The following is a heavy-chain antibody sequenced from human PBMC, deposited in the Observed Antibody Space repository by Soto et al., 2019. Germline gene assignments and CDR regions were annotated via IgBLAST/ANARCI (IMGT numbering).Heavy chain of an antibody. V-gene: IGHV3-9*01. D-gene: IGHD6-19*01. CDR3: AKEISVAGTADFDH. CDR1: GFTFDDYA. CDR2: ISWNSGSI. J-gene: IGHJ4*02. Sequence: EVQLVESGGGLVQPGRSLRLSCAASGFTFDDYAMHWVRQAPGKGLEWVSGISWNSGSIEYADSVKGRFTISRDNAKNSLYLQMNSLTPEATALYYCAKEISVAGTADFDHWGQGTLVTGSS.